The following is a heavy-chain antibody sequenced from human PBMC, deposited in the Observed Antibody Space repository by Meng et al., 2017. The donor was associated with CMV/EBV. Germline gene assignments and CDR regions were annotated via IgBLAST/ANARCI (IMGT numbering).Heavy chain of an antibody. CDR1: GFTFSNYW. CDR2: IYSDGSGT. CDR3: ARDLCTSCQGYPDY. Sequence: GESLKISCSASGFTFSNYWMHWVRPAPGQGLLWVSRIYSDGSGTIHPDSVKGRFTISRDKTKNTLFLQRNSLRAEDTAVYYCARDLCTSCQGYPDYWGQGTLVTVSS. D-gene: IGHD2-2*01. J-gene: IGHJ4*02. V-gene: IGHV3-74*01.